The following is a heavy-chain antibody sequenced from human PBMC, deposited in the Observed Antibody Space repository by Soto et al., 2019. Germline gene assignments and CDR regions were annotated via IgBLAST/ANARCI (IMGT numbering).Heavy chain of an antibody. J-gene: IGHJ4*02. Sequence: QVQLVQSGAEVKKPGSSVKVSCKASGGTFSSYTISWVRQAPXXXXXXXXRIIPILGIANYAQKFQGRVTITADKSTSTAXXXXXXXXXXXXXXXXXXXXXXXXXXXXXXXXYYFDYWGQGTLVTVSS. CDR2: IIPILGIA. V-gene: IGHV1-69*02. CDR3: XXXXXXXXXXXXXXXYYFDY. CDR1: GGTFSSYT.